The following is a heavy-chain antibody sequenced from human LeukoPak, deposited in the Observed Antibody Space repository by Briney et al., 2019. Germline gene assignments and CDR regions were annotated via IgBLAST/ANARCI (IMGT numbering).Heavy chain of an antibody. V-gene: IGHV4-39*07. CDR2: IYHSGST. CDR3: ARARGIAVAGTRDAFDI. D-gene: IGHD6-19*01. Sequence: SETLSLTCTVSGASISSNTYYWGWIRQPPGKGLEWIGSIYHSGSTYYNPSLKSRVTISVDTSKNQFSLKLSSVTAADTAVYYCARARGIAVAGTRDAFDIWGQGTMVTVSS. J-gene: IGHJ3*02. CDR1: GASISSNTYY.